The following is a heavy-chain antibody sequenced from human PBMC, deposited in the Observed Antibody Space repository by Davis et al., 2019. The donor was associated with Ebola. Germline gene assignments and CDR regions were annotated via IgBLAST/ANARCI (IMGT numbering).Heavy chain of an antibody. J-gene: IGHJ6*02. V-gene: IGHV1-46*01. CDR3: AGGAGGYYYYYGMDV. CDR1: GYTFTSYY. Sequence: AASVKVSCKASGYTFTSYYMHWVRQAPGQGLEWMGIINPSGGSTSYAQKFQGRVTMTRDTSTSTVYMELSSLRSEDTAVYYCAGGAGGYYYYYGMDVWGQGTTVTVSS. D-gene: IGHD6-25*01. CDR2: INPSGGST.